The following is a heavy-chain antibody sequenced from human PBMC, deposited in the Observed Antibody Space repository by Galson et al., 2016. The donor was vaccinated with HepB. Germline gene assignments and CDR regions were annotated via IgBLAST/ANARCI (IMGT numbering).Heavy chain of an antibody. J-gene: IGHJ4*02. CDR2: INPDGSVE. CDR1: GFTFGNHW. D-gene: IGHD5-18*01. CDR3: AKILDTRTIYDY. Sequence: SLRLSCAAPGFTFGNHWMSWVRQAPGKGLEWVASINPDGSVEHYVDSVRGRCTISRDNANNLLYLRMNYLRAEDTALYYCAKILDTRTIYDYWGQGTVVTVSS. V-gene: IGHV3-7*03.